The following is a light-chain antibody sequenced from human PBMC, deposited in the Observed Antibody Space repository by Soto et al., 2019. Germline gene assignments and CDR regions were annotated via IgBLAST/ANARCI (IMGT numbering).Light chain of an antibody. CDR1: SSDVGSYNY. J-gene: IGLJ2*01. Sequence: QSALTQPASVSGSPGQSITISCTGTSSDVGSYNYVSWYQQHPGKAPKFMIYEVSNRPSGVSNRFSGSKSGNTASLTISGLQAEDEADYYCSSYTSSNTYVVFGGGTKVTVL. CDR2: EVS. CDR3: SSYTSSNTYVV. V-gene: IGLV2-14*01.